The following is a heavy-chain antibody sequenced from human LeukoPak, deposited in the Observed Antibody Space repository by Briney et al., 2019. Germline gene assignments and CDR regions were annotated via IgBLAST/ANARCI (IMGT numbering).Heavy chain of an antibody. J-gene: IGHJ4*02. CDR3: TTRYYDSSGYYYCDY. V-gene: IGHV3-15*01. CDR2: IKSKTDGGTT. CDR1: GFTFSNAW. D-gene: IGHD3-22*01. Sequence: GGSLRLSCAASGFTFSNAWMSWVRQAPGKGLEWVGRIKSKTDGGTTDYAAPVKGRFTISRDDSKNTLYLQMNSLKTEDTAVYYCTTRYYDSSGYYYCDYWGQGTLVTVSS.